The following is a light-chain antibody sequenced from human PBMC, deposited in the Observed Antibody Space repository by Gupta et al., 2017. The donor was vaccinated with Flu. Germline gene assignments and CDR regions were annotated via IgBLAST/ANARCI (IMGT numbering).Light chain of an antibody. Sequence: RVTISCSGSTSDIGTKTVNWYRQLPGAAPSLLIYDDNQRPSGVPDRISASKSGTTASLAISGLQSEDEADYFCAAWQTHQGGRVFGGGTKLTVL. CDR1: TSDIGTKT. CDR2: DDN. V-gene: IGLV1-44*01. CDR3: AAWQTHQGGRV. J-gene: IGLJ3*02.